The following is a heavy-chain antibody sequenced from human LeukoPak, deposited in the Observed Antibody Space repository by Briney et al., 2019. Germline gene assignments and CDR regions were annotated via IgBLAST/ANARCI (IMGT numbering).Heavy chain of an antibody. V-gene: IGHV3-48*01. Sequence: GGSLRLSCAASGFTFSSYSMNWVRQAPGKGLEWVSYISSSSSTIYYADSVKGRFTISRDNAKNSLYLQMNSLRAEDTAVYYCARDWDYGMDVWGQGTTVTVSS. CDR2: ISSSSSTI. CDR1: GFTFSSYS. D-gene: IGHD3-16*01. J-gene: IGHJ6*02. CDR3: ARDWDYGMDV.